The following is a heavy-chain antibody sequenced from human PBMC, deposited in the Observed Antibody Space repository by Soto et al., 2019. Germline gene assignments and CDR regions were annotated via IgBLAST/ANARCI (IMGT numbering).Heavy chain of an antibody. CDR1: GYTFTSYD. J-gene: IGHJ4*02. CDR2: MNPNSGNT. Sequence: ASVKVSCKASGYTFTSYDINWVRQATGQGLEWMGWMNPNSGNTGYVQKFQGRVTMTRNTSISTAYMELSSLRSEDTAVYYCARGFIAAWGSDYWGQGTLVTVSS. D-gene: IGHD6-13*01. V-gene: IGHV1-8*01. CDR3: ARGFIAAWGSDY.